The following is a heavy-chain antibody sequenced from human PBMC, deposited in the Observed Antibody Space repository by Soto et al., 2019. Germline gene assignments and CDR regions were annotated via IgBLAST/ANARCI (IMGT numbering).Heavy chain of an antibody. Sequence: ASVKVSCKASGYTFTSYVISWVRQAPGQGLEWMGWISAYNGNTNYAQKLQGRATMTTDTSTSTAYMELRSLRSDDTAVYYCARDVRRSSSSTPLDYWGQGTLVTVSS. CDR2: ISAYNGNT. CDR3: ARDVRRSSSSTPLDY. V-gene: IGHV1-18*01. J-gene: IGHJ4*02. D-gene: IGHD6-6*01. CDR1: GYTFTSYV.